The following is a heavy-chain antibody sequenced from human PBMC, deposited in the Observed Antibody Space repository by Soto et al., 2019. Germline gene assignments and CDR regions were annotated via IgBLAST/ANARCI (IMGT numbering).Heavy chain of an antibody. V-gene: IGHV4-38-2*01. J-gene: IGHJ4*02. Sequence: SETLSLTCAVSGYSISSGHYWGWIRQTPEKGLEWIGSIYHTGNTYYNPSLKSRVTISVDTSKNQFSLRLSSVTAADTAVYYCARVPPARYFDYWGQGTLVTVSS. CDR1: GYSISSGHY. D-gene: IGHD2-15*01. CDR2: IYHTGNT. CDR3: ARVPPARYFDY.